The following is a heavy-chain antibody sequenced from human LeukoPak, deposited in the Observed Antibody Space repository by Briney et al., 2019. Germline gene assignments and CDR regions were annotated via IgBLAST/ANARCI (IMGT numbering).Heavy chain of an antibody. V-gene: IGHV4-61*02. D-gene: IGHD3-10*01. CDR3: AREFWNYRSGNLQAFDI. CDR1: GGSISSGSYY. Sequence: PSETLSLTCTVSGGSISSGSYYWSWIRQPAGKGLEWIGRIYTSGSTNYNPSLKSRVTISVDTSKNQFSLRLSSVTAADPAVYYCAREFWNYRSGNLQAFDIWGQGTMVTVSS. J-gene: IGHJ3*02. CDR2: IYTSGST.